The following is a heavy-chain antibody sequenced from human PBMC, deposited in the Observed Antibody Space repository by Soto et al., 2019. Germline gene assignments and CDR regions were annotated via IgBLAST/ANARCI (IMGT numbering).Heavy chain of an antibody. CDR3: ARVYSSSWTRNYYYGMDV. CDR2: INPNSGGT. J-gene: IGHJ6*02. D-gene: IGHD6-13*01. CDR1: GYTFTGYY. Sequence: QVQLVQSGAEVKKPGASAKVSCKASGYTFTGYYMHWVRQAPGQGLEWMGWINPNSGGTNYAQKFQGRVTMTRDTSISTAYMELSRLRSDDTAVYYCARVYSSSWTRNYYYGMDVWGQGTTVTVSS. V-gene: IGHV1-2*02.